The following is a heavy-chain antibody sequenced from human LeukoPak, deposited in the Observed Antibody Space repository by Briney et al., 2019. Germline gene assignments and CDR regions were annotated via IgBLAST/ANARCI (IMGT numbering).Heavy chain of an antibody. J-gene: IGHJ4*02. CDR1: GGSISSSSYY. CDR3: ARDLEDYGDPTGAVGY. D-gene: IGHD4-17*01. Sequence: SETLSLTCTVSGGSISSSSYYWGWIRQPPGKGLEWIGSIYYSGSTYYNPSLKSRVTISVDTSKNQFSLKLSSVTAADTAVYYCARDLEDYGDPTGAVGYWGQGTLVTVSS. CDR2: IYYSGST. V-gene: IGHV4-39*07.